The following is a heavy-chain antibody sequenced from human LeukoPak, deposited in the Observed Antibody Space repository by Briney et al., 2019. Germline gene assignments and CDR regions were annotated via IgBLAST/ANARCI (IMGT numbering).Heavy chain of an antibody. CDR3: AGGFWNTGMDA. CDR2: ISYDGSNK. CDR1: GFTFSSYA. D-gene: IGHD1-1*01. Sequence: PGGSLRLSCAASGFTFSSYAMHWVRQAPGKGLEWVAVISYDGSNKYYADSVKGRFTISRDNSKNTLYLQMNSLRAEDTAVYYCAGGFWNTGMDAWGQGTTVTVSS. V-gene: IGHV3-30-3*01. J-gene: IGHJ6*02.